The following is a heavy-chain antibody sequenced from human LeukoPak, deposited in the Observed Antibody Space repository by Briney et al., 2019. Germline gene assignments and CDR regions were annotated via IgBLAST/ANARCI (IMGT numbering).Heavy chain of an antibody. CDR3: ARGFRSRNQIRTYYFDY. CDR1: GGSFSGYY. J-gene: IGHJ4*02. D-gene: IGHD1-14*01. Sequence: SETLSLTCAVYGGSFSGYYWSWIRQPPGKGLEWIGEINHSGSTNYNPSLKSRVTISVDTSKNQFSLKLSSVTAAVTAVSYCARGFRSRNQIRTYYFDYWGQGTLVTVSS. CDR2: INHSGST. V-gene: IGHV4-34*01.